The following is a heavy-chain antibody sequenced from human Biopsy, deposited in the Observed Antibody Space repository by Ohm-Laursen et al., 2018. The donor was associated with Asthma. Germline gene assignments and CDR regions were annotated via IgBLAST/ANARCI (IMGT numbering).Heavy chain of an antibody. CDR2: INSVFGTT. D-gene: IGHD2-2*01. CDR3: ARKAGSCISRTCYSLDF. CDR1: GGTFNTYV. Sequence: PVKVSCKSLGGTFNTYVIGWVRQAPGQGLEWIGGINSVFGTTTYPQKFQDRVTITADDSTSTVYMELSSLRSEDTAVYYCARKAGSCISRTCYSLDFWGQGTLVTVSS. J-gene: IGHJ4*02. V-gene: IGHV1-69*13.